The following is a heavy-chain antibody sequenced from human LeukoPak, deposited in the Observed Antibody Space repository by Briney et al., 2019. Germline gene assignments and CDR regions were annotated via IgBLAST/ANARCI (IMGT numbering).Heavy chain of an antibody. J-gene: IGHJ6*04. CDR3: AKDGSGSYYFDYYYYYGMDV. CDR1: GFTFSSYA. D-gene: IGHD3-10*01. CDR2: ISGSGGST. V-gene: IGHV3-23*01. Sequence: GGSLRLSCAASGFTFSSYAMSWVRQAPGKGLEWVSAISGSGGSTYYADSAKGRFTISRDNSKNTLYLQMNSLRAEDTAVYYCAKDGSGSYYFDYYYYYGMDVWGKGTTVTVSS.